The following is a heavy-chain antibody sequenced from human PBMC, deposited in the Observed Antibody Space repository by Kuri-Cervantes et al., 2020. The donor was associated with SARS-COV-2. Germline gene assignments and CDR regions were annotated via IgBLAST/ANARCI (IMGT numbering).Heavy chain of an antibody. V-gene: IGHV6-1*01. D-gene: IGHD3-10*01. CDR3: ARESYLRFSGSGVFDY. CDR2: TYYRSKWYN. CDR1: GDSVSSNSAA. J-gene: IGHJ4*02. Sequence: SQTLSLTCAISGDSVSSNSAAWNWIRQSPSRGLEWLGRTYYRSKWYNDYAVSVKSRITINPDTSKDQFSLKLSSVTAADTAVYYCARESYLRFSGSGVFDYWGQGTLVTVSS.